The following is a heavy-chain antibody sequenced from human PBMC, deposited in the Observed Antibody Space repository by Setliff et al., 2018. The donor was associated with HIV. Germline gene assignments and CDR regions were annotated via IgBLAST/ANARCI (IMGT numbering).Heavy chain of an antibody. CDR2: IYHSGSA. J-gene: IGHJ6*03. CDR1: GHSINRGFC. D-gene: IGHD3-3*01. CDR3: ARARFWSGYHTGDNYYYMDV. Sequence: PSETLSLTCAVSGHSINRGFCWGWIRQPPGKGLEWIGSIYHSGSAYYNPSLKRRVTISMDTSKNQFFLKLSSVTAADTAVYYCARARFWSGYHTGDNYYYMDVWGKGTTVTVSS. V-gene: IGHV4-38-2*01.